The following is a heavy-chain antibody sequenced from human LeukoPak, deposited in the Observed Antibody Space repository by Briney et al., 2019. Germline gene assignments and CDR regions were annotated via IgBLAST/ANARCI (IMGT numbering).Heavy chain of an antibody. J-gene: IGHJ4*02. Sequence: SVKVSCKASGYTFPSYGISWVRPAPGQGLEWMGGIIPIFHTANYAQKFQGRVTITADDSTSTAYMELSSLRSEDTAVYYCARNLGSRDGYNPPNLFDNWGQGTLVTVSS. CDR2: IIPIFHTA. CDR3: ARNLGSRDGYNPPNLFDN. V-gene: IGHV1-69*01. CDR1: GYTFPSYG. D-gene: IGHD5-24*01.